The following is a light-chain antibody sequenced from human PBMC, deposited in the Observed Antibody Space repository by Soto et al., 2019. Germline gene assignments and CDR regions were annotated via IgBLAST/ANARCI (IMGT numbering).Light chain of an antibody. CDR2: DVS. V-gene: IGLV2-14*01. J-gene: IGLJ1*01. CDR1: SSDVGGYNY. CDR3: SSYTTSNTRQIV. Sequence: QSVLTQPASVSGSPGQSITISCTGTSSDVGGYNYVSWCQQHPGKAPKFMIYDVSNRPSGVSNRFSGSKSGNTASLTISGLQAEDEADYYCSSYTTSNTRQIVFGTGTKVTVL.